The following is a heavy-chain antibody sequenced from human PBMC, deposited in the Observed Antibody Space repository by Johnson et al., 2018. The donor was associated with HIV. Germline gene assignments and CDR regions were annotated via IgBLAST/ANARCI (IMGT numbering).Heavy chain of an antibody. V-gene: IGHV3-11*04. D-gene: IGHD1-26*01. CDR1: RFTFSDYY. CDR2: ISSSGSTI. CDR3: ARDDRIVGASMGAFDI. J-gene: IGHJ3*02. Sequence: PGGSLRLSCAASRFTFSDYYMSWIRQTPGKGLEWVSYISSSGSTIYYADSVKGRFTISRDNAKNSLYLQVNSLRAEDTAVYYCARDDRIVGASMGAFDIWGQGTMVTVSS.